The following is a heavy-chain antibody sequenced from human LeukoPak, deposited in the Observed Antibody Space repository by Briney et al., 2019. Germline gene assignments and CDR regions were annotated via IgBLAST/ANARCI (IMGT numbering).Heavy chain of an antibody. CDR1: GFTFSSYA. CDR3: AKDLEYQPQYFQH. V-gene: IGHV3-23*01. D-gene: IGHD2-2*01. CDR2: ISGSGGST. Sequence: GGSLRLSCAASGFTFSSYAMGWVRQAPGKGLEWVSAISGSGGSTYYADSVKGRFTISRDNSKNTLYLQMNSLRAEDTAVYYCAKDLEYQPQYFQHWGQGTLVTVSS. J-gene: IGHJ1*01.